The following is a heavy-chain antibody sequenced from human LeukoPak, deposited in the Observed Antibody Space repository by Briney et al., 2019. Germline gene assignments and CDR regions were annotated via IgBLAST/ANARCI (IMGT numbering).Heavy chain of an antibody. CDR3: ARVVPAAQDPYYYYMDV. D-gene: IGHD2-2*01. CDR2: IYYSGST. V-gene: IGHV4-59*01. J-gene: IGHJ6*03. Sequence: PETLSLTCTVSGGSLSSYYWSWIRQPPGKGLEWIGYIYYSGSTNYNPSLKSRVTISVDTSKNQFSLKLSSVTAADTAVYYCARVVPAAQDPYYYYMDVWGKGTTVTVSS. CDR1: GGSLSSYY.